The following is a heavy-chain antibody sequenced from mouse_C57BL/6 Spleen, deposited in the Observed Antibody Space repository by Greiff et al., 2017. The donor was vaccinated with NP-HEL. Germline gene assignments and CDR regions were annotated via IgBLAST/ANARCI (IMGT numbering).Heavy chain of an antibody. J-gene: IGHJ4*01. Sequence: VMLVESGPGLVAPSQSLSITCTVSGFSLTSYGVDWVRQSPGKGLEWLGVIWGVGSTNYNSALKSRLSISKDNSKSQVFLKMNSLQTDDTAMYYCARSNYSYAMDYWGQGTSVTVSS. CDR1: GFSLTSYG. D-gene: IGHD2-1*01. V-gene: IGHV2-6*01. CDR2: IWGVGST. CDR3: ARSNYSYAMDY.